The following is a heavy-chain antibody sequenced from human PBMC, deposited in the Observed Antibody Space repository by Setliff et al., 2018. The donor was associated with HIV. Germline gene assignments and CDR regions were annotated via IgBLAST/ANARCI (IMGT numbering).Heavy chain of an antibody. CDR1: GFTFSSYE. D-gene: IGHD3-16*01. V-gene: IGHV3-48*03. J-gene: IGHJ3*01. CDR3: VRESSLAFTDAFDL. Sequence: PGGSLRLSCAASGFTFSSYEMNWVRQAPGKGLEWVSYISSSDNTIHYADSVKGRFTISRDNGKNSLYLQMNRLRPEDTAMYYCVRESSLAFTDAFDLWGQGTVVTVSS. CDR2: ISSSDNTI.